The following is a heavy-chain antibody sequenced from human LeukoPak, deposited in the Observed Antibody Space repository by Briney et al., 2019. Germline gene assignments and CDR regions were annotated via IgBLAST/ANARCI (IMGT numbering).Heavy chain of an antibody. V-gene: IGHV4-34*01. D-gene: IGHD3-22*01. J-gene: IGHJ5*02. CDR1: GGSFSGYY. Sequence: SETLSLTCAVYGGSFSGYYWSWIRQPPGKGLEWIGEINHSGSTNYNPSLKSRVTISVDTSKNQFSLKLSSVTAADTAVYYCARGGEYYYDSSGYYCTWFDPWGQGTLVTVSS. CDR3: ARGGEYYYDSSGYYCTWFDP. CDR2: INHSGST.